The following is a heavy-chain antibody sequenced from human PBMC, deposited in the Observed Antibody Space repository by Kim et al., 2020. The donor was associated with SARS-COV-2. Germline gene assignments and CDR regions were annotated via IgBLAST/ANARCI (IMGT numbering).Heavy chain of an antibody. V-gene: IGHV5-10-1*01. J-gene: IGHJ6*02. CDR3: ARLGYYDSSGYYFPDGIDV. Sequence: GESLKISCKGSGYSFTSYWISWVRQMPGKGLEWMGSIDPSDSYTNYSPSFQGHVTISADKSISTAYLQWSSLKASDTAMYYCARLGYYDSSGYYFPDGIDVWGQGTTVTVSS. CDR1: GYSFTSYW. D-gene: IGHD3-22*01. CDR2: IDPSDSYT.